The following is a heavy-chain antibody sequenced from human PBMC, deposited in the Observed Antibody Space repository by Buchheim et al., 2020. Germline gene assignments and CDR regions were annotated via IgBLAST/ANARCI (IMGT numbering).Heavy chain of an antibody. J-gene: IGHJ6*03. CDR3: ARDQAKDFWSGYYTSYYYYMDV. V-gene: IGHV1-46*01. CDR1: GYTFTSYY. Sequence: QVQLVQSGAEVKKPGASVKVSCKASGYTFTSYYMHWVRQAPGQGLEWMGIINPSGGSTSYAQKFQGRVTMTRDTSTSTAYMELSSLRSEDTAVYYCARDQAKDFWSGYYTSYYYYMDVWGKGTT. CDR2: INPSGGST. D-gene: IGHD3-3*01.